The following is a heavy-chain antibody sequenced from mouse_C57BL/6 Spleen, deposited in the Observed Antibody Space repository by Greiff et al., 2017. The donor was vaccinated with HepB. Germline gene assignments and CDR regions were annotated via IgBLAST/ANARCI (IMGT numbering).Heavy chain of an antibody. CDR2: ISSGSSTI. D-gene: IGHD3-1*01. V-gene: IGHV5-17*01. CDR3: ARGLPRGFAY. J-gene: IGHJ3*01. CDR1: GFTFSDYG. Sequence: EVMLVESGGGLVKPGGSLKLSCAASGFTFSDYGMHWVRQAPEKGLEWVAYISSGSSTIYYADTVKGRFTISRDNSKNTLFLQMTSLRSEDTAMYYCARGLPRGFAYWGQGTLGTVSA.